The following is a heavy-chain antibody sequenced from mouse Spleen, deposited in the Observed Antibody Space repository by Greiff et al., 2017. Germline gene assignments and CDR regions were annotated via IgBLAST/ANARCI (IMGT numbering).Heavy chain of an antibody. J-gene: IGHJ2*01. V-gene: IGHV7-3*01. Sequence: EVMLVESGGGLVQPGGSLSLSCAASGFTFTDYYMSWVRQPPGKALEWLGFIRNKANGYTTEYSASVKGRFTISRDNSQSILYLQMNALRAEDSATYYCARWDYSKGNDYWGQGTTLTVSS. CDR2: IRNKANGYTT. CDR3: ARWDYSKGNDY. D-gene: IGHD2-5*01. CDR1: GFTFTDYY.